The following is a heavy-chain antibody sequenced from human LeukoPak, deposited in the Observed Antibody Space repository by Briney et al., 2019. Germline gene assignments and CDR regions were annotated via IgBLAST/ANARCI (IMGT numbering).Heavy chain of an antibody. D-gene: IGHD5-18*01. CDR3: AGVTYSYGYSSRGLLDY. J-gene: IGHJ4*02. Sequence: PGGSLRLSCAASGFTFSSYWMSWVRQAPGKGLEWVANIKQDGSEKYYVDSVKGRFTISRDNAKNSLYLQMNSLRAEDTAVYYCAGVTYSYGYSSRGLLDYWGQGTLVTVSS. CDR2: IKQDGSEK. V-gene: IGHV3-7*01. CDR1: GFTFSSYW.